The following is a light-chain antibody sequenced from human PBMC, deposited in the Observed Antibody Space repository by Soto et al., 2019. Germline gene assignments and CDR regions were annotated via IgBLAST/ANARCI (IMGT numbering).Light chain of an antibody. V-gene: IGLV2-14*01. CDR3: SSYTSSSTYV. J-gene: IGLJ1*01. CDR1: SSDVGGYNY. CDR2: DVS. Sequence: QSALTQPASVSGSPGQSITISCTGTSSDVGGYNYVSWYQQHPGKAPKLMIYDVSNRPSGVSNRFSGSKSGNTASLTISGLQAEVEADYYCSSYTSSSTYVFGTGTNVTVL.